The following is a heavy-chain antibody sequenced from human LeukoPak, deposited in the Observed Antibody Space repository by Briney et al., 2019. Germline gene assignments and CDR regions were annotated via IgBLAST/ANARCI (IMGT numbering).Heavy chain of an antibody. V-gene: IGHV4-34*01. J-gene: IGHJ4*02. D-gene: IGHD5-24*01. Sequence: SETLSLTCAVYGGSFSGYYWSWIRQPPWKGLEWIGEINHSGSTNYNPSLKSRVTISVDTSKNQFSLKLSSVTAADTAVYYCARGRAEMATSDDYWGQGTLVTVSS. CDR3: ARGRAEMATSDDY. CDR2: INHSGST. CDR1: GGSFSGYY.